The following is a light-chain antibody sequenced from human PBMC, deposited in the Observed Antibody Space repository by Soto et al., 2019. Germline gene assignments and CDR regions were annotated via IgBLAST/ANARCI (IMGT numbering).Light chain of an antibody. CDR1: KLGDKY. CDR3: RAWGSSTVV. J-gene: IGLJ2*01. CDR2: QDS. Sequence: SYELTQPPSVSVSPGQTASITCSGDKLGDKYSCWYQQKPGQSPVLVIYQDSKRPSGIPERFSGSNSGNTATLTISGTQAMDEADYYCRAWGSSTVVFGGGTKVTVL. V-gene: IGLV3-1*01.